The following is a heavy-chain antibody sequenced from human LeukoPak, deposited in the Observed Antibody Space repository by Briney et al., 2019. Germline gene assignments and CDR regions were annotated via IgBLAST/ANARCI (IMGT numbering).Heavy chain of an antibody. CDR3: AKDQVGAYDAFDI. V-gene: IGHV3-7*01. J-gene: IGHJ3*02. CDR2: IKQDGSEK. CDR1: GFTFSNYW. D-gene: IGHD1-26*01. Sequence: GGSLRLSCAGSGFTFSNYWMSWVRQAPGKGLEWVANIKQDGSEKYYVDSVKGRFTISRDNAKNSLYLQMNSLRAEDTAVYYCAKDQVGAYDAFDIWGQGTMVTVSS.